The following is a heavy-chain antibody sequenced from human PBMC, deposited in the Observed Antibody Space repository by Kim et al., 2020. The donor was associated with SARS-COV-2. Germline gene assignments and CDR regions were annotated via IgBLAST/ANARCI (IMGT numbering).Heavy chain of an antibody. CDR2: ISWNSGSI. CDR3: AKDKLYSSGWSYDY. J-gene: IGHJ4*02. Sequence: GGSLRLSCAASGFTFGDYAMHWVRQAPGKGLEWVSGISWNSGSIGYADSVKGRFTISRDNAKNSLYLQMNSLRAEDTALYYCAKDKLYSSGWSYDYWGQGTLVTVSS. CDR1: GFTFGDYA. V-gene: IGHV3-9*01. D-gene: IGHD6-19*01.